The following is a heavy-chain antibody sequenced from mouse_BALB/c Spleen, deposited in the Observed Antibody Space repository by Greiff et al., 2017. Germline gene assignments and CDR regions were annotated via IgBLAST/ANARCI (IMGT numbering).Heavy chain of an antibody. CDR3: ARYYYGSSYAFAMDY. CDR1: GFSLTSYG. D-gene: IGHD1-1*01. J-gene: IGHJ4*01. Sequence: VQLVESGPGLVAPSQSLSITCTVSGFSLTSYGVHWVRQPPGKGLEWLGVIWAGGSTNYNSALMSRLSISKDNSKSQVFLKMNSLQTDDTAMYYCARYYYGSSYAFAMDYWGQGTSVTVSS. CDR2: IWAGGST. V-gene: IGHV2-9*02.